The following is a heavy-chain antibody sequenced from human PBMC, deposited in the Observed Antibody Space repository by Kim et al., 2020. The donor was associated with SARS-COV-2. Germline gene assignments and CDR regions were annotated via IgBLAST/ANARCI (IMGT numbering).Heavy chain of an antibody. CDR2: IYYSGST. V-gene: IGHV4-39*01. CDR1: GFSISSSSYY. CDR3: ASLGYSSGWSSY. D-gene: IGHD6-19*01. J-gene: IGHJ4*02. Sequence: SETLSLTCTVSGFSISSSSYYWGWIRQPPGKGLEWIGSIYYSGSTYYNPSLKSRVTISVDTSKNQFSLKLSSVTAADTAVYYCASLGYSSGWSSYWGQGTLVTVSS.